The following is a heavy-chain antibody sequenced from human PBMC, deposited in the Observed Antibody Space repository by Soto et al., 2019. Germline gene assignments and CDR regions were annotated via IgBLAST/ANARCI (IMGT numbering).Heavy chain of an antibody. D-gene: IGHD3-10*01. CDR2: ISAYNGNT. CDR1: GYTFTSYG. Sequence: QVQLVQSGAEVKKPGASVKVSCKASGYTFTSYGISWVRQAPGQGLEWMGWISAYNGNTNYAQKLQGRVTMTTDTSTSTAYMELSSLRSDDTAVYYCARSPYYYGSGSYGRGDYWGQGTLVTVSS. J-gene: IGHJ4*02. CDR3: ARSPYYYGSGSYGRGDY. V-gene: IGHV1-18*01.